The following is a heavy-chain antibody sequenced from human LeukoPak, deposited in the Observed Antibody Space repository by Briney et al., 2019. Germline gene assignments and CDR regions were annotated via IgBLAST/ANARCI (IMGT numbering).Heavy chain of an antibody. D-gene: IGHD3/OR15-3a*01. J-gene: IGHJ6*02. CDR2: IYSGGNT. Sequence: SGGSLRLSCAASGFTVNNNYMSWVRQAPGKGLEWVSLIYSGGNTYYADSVKGRFTISRDNSKNTLYLQMNSLRAEDTAVYYCARAWTPLRYYYYYGMDVWGQGTTVTVSS. CDR3: ARAWTPLRYYYYYGMDV. V-gene: IGHV3-66*01. CDR1: GFTVNNNY.